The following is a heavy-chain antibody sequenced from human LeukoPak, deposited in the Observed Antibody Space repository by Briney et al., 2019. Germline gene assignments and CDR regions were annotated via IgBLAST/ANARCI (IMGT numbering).Heavy chain of an antibody. Sequence: GGSLRLSCAASGFTFSNYGMHWVRQAPGKGLEWVAFTRYDGSNKYYADSVKGRFTISRDNSKNTLYLQMNSLRAEDTAVYYCAKDPLEYSSSSGDYYYYYYMDVWGKGTTVTVSS. CDR2: TRYDGSNK. J-gene: IGHJ6*03. D-gene: IGHD6-6*01. CDR3: AKDPLEYSSSSGDYYYYYYMDV. CDR1: GFTFSNYG. V-gene: IGHV3-30*02.